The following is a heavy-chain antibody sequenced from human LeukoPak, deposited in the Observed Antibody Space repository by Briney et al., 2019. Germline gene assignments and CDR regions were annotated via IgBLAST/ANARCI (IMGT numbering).Heavy chain of an antibody. V-gene: IGHV3-30*18. CDR1: GFTFSSYG. CDR2: ISYDGSNK. D-gene: IGHD3-9*01. CDR3: AKAYYDILTGLIDY. Sequence: PGGSLRPSCAASGFTFSSYGMHWVRQAPGKGLEWVAVISYDGSNKYYADSVKGRFTISRDNSKNTLYLQMNSLRAEDTAVYSCAKAYYDILTGLIDYWGQGTLVTVSS. J-gene: IGHJ4*02.